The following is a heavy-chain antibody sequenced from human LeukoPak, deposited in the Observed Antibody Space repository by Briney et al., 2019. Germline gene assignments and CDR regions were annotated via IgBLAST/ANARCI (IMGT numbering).Heavy chain of an antibody. Sequence: PSESLSLTCIVSGGSISGYYWSWLRQPAGKGLKWIGRIYADGNNNHNPALKSRVTMSVDTSKNQFSLKMYSVTAADTAVYYCATGRDYGDYIDYLGQGTLVTVSS. D-gene: IGHD4-17*01. CDR1: GGSISGYY. J-gene: IGHJ4*02. CDR2: IYADGNN. V-gene: IGHV4-4*07. CDR3: ATGRDYGDYIDY.